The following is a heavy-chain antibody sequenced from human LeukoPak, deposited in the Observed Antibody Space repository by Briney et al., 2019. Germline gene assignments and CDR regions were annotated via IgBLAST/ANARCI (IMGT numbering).Heavy chain of an antibody. CDR3: ARARSNSSLGDFDY. J-gene: IGHJ4*02. Sequence: ASVKVSCKASGYTFTSYGISWVRQAPGQGLEWMGWISAYNGNTNYAQKLQGRVTMTTDTSTSTAYMELRSLRSDDTAVYYCARARSNSSLGDFDYWGQGTLVTVSS. CDR1: GYTFTSYG. D-gene: IGHD6-6*01. V-gene: IGHV1-18*01. CDR2: ISAYNGNT.